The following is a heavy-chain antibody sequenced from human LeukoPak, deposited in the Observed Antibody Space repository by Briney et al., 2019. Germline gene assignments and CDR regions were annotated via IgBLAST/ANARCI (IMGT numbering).Heavy chain of an antibody. CDR2: IKQDGSEK. Sequence: TGGSLRLSCAASGFTFSSYWMSWVRQAPGKGLEWVANIKQDGSEKYYVDSVKGRFTISRDNAKNSLCPQMNSLRAEDTAVYYCARFRTYYYYMDVWGKGTTVTVSS. J-gene: IGHJ6*03. CDR3: ARFRTYYYYMDV. V-gene: IGHV3-7*01. CDR1: GFTFSSYW.